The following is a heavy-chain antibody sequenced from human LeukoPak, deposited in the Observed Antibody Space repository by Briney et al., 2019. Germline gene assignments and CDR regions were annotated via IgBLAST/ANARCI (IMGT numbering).Heavy chain of an antibody. CDR3: ARGRPYDSSGDY. Sequence: PSETLSLTCTVYGGSFSGYYWSWIRQPPGKGQEWMGEINHSGSTNYNPSLKSRVTISVDTSKNQFSLKLNSVTAADTAVYYCARGRPYDSSGDYWGQGTLVTVSS. V-gene: IGHV4-34*01. CDR1: GGSFSGYY. J-gene: IGHJ4*02. D-gene: IGHD3-22*01. CDR2: INHSGST.